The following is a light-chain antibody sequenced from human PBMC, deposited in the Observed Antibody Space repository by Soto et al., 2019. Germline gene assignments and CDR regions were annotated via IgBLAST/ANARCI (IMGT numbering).Light chain of an antibody. CDR2: GAS. V-gene: IGKV3-20*01. Sequence: IVLTHSPGTLSLSPGERVTLSCRASQSVTTRVAWYQHKPGQAPRLXMSGASSRASGVPVRFSGSGSGTDFTLTISRLEPEDFALYYCQHYVERSPITFGQGTRLEIK. CDR1: QSVTTR. J-gene: IGKJ5*01. CDR3: QHYVERSPIT.